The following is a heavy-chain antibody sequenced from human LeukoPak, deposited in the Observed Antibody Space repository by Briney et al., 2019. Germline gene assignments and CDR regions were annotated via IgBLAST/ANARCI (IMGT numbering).Heavy chain of an antibody. Sequence: SETLSLTCTVSGGSISSGGYYWSWIRQHPGKGLEWIGCIYYSGSTYYNPSLKSRVTISVDTSKNQFSLKLSSVTAADTAVYYCARMYYYDSSGYDEDAFDIWGQGTMVTVSS. CDR1: GGSISSGGYY. CDR2: IYYSGST. V-gene: IGHV4-31*03. J-gene: IGHJ3*02. CDR3: ARMYYYDSSGYDEDAFDI. D-gene: IGHD3-22*01.